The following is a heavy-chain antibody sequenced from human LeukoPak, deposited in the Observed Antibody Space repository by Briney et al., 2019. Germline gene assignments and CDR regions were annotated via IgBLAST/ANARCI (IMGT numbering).Heavy chain of an antibody. V-gene: IGHV1-3*01. D-gene: IGHD3-10*01. CDR3: ARVGWFGETPSIGWFDP. CDR1: GYTFTSYA. J-gene: IGHJ5*02. Sequence: GASVKVSCKASGYTFTSYAMHWGRQAPGQRREWMGWINAGNGNTKYSQKFQGRVTITRDTSASTAYMELSSLRSEDTAVYYCARVGWFGETPSIGWFDPWGQGTLVTVSS. CDR2: INAGNGNT.